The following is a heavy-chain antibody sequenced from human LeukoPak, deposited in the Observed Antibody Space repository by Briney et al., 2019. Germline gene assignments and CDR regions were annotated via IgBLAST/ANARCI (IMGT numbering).Heavy chain of an antibody. Sequence: GGSLRLSCAASGFTFSSYWMHWVRQAPGKGLVWVSRINSDGSSTSYADSVKGRFTISRDNAKNSLYLQMNSLRAEDTALYYCAKTQTPWIQLWPRDAFDIWGQGTMVTVSS. CDR1: GFTFSSYW. D-gene: IGHD5-18*01. CDR3: AKTQTPWIQLWPRDAFDI. CDR2: INSDGSST. V-gene: IGHV3-74*01. J-gene: IGHJ3*02.